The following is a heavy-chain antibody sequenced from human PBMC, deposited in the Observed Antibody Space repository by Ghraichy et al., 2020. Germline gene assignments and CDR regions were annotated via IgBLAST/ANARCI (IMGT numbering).Heavy chain of an antibody. CDR1: GGSISSSNW. J-gene: IGHJ4*02. V-gene: IGHV4-4*02. CDR3: ASPALGSGRTFLY. CDR2: IYHSGST. Sequence: SETLSLTCAVSGGSISSSNWWSWVRQPPGKGLEWIGEIYHSGSTNYNPSLKSRVTISVDKSKHEFSLRLSAVTAADAAVYYGASPALGSGRTFLYWGQGTLVTVSS. D-gene: IGHD1-26*01.